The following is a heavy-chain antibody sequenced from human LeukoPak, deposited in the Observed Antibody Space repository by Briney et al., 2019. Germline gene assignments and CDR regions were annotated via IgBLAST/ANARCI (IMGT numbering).Heavy chain of an antibody. CDR1: GYRFTNYW. J-gene: IGHJ4*02. Sequence: GESLKISCKGSGYRFTNYWVAWVRQMPGKGLEWMGIIYPGDSDTRYSPSFRGQVTISADKSISTAYLQWSSLKASDTAMHYCARQPTSMVRGIIITDYYFDYWGQGTLVTVSS. V-gene: IGHV5-51*01. CDR3: ARQPTSMVRGIIITDYYFDY. CDR2: IYPGDSDT. D-gene: IGHD3-10*01.